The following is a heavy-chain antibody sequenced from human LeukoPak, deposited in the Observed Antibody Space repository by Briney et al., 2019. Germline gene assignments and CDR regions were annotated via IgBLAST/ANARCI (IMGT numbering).Heavy chain of an antibody. J-gene: IGHJ6*02. CDR3: AREAYCGGDCMVYGMDV. Sequence: GGSLRLSCAASGFTFSSYAMHWVRQASDKGLEWVAVIPYDGSNKYYADSVKGRFTISRDNSKNTLYLQMNSLRAEDTAVYYCAREAYCGGDCMVYGMDVWGQGTTVTVSS. CDR2: IPYDGSNK. V-gene: IGHV3-30-3*01. CDR1: GFTFSSYA. D-gene: IGHD2-21*02.